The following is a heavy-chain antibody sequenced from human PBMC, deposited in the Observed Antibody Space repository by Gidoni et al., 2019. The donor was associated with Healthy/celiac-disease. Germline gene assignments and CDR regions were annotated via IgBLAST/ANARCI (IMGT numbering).Heavy chain of an antibody. V-gene: IGHV1-46*02. CDR2: INQSGGST. D-gene: IGHD3-3*01. Sequence: QVQLVQSGAEVKKPGASVKVSCNASGYTFNSYYMHWVRQAPGQGLEWMGIINQSGGSTSYAQKFQGRVTMTRDTSTSTVYMELSSLRSEDTAVYYCARDYLEGWFDPWGQGTLVTVSS. CDR3: ARDYLEGWFDP. J-gene: IGHJ5*02. CDR1: GYTFNSYY.